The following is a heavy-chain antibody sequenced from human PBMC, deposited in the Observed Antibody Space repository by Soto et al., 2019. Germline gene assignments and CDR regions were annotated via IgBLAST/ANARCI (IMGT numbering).Heavy chain of an antibody. D-gene: IGHD3-3*01. V-gene: IGHV3-9*01. J-gene: IGHJ3*02. CDR1: GFTFDDYA. CDR3: AKDPSYDLWSGPRAFDI. CDR2: ISWNSGSI. Sequence: TGGSLRLSCAASGFTFDDYAMHWVRQAPGKGLEWVSGISWNSGSIGYADSVKGRFTISRDNAKNSLYLQMNSLRAEDTDLYYCAKDPSYDLWSGPRAFDIWGQGTMVTVSS.